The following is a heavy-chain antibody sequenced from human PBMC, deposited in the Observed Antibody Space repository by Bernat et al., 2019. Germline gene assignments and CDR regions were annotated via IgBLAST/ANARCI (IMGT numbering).Heavy chain of an antibody. CDR1: GASFSGDY. V-gene: IGHV4-34*01. D-gene: IGHD3-9*01. CDR2: IHQSGST. J-gene: IGHJ5*02. CDR3: ARGSLRYFDWLP. Sequence: QVQLQQWGAGLLKPSETLSLTCALYGASFSGDYWSWIRQPPGKGLEWIGEIHQSGSTNYSPSLKSRVTISVDTSKKQFSLTLNSVTAADTAVYYCARGSLRYFDWLPWGQGTLVTVSS.